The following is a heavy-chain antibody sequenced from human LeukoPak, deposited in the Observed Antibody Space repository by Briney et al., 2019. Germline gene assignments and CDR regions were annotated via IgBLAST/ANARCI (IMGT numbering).Heavy chain of an antibody. V-gene: IGHV4-31*11. CDR3: ARAAVTRLWFDY. CDR2: IYYSGST. CDR1: GGSFSGYY. J-gene: IGHJ4*02. Sequence: PSETLSLTCAVYGGSFSGYYWSWIRQHPGKGLEWIGYIYYSGSTYYNPSLKSRVTISVDTSKNQFSLKLSSVTAADTAVYYCARAAVTRLWFDYWGQGTLVTVSS. D-gene: IGHD4-17*01.